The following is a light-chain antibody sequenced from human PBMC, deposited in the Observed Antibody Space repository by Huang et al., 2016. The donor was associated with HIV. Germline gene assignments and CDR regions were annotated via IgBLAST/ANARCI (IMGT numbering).Light chain of an antibody. CDR1: QSVNSN. V-gene: IGKV3-15*01. Sequence: EIVMTQSPATLSVSPGERATLSCRASQSVNSNLAGYQQKPGQAPRLLIYGSSNRATGLPARFSGNGSGTEFTLTISGLQSEDFAVYYCQQYNNWPPWTFGQGTKVEIK. CDR3: QQYNNWPPWT. J-gene: IGKJ1*01. CDR2: GSS.